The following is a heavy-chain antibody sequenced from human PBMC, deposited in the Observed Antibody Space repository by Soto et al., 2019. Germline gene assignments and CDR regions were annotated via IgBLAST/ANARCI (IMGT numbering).Heavy chain of an antibody. V-gene: IGHV4-31*03. Sequence: QVQLQESGPGLVKPSQTLSLTCTVSGGSMNSGGYCWSWIRQHPGEGLEWIGCISYGGTTSYNPSLKSRLTISVDTSKNQFSLMLNSVTAADTAVYYCSRGILVWGQGTLITVSS. CDR3: SRGILV. CDR1: GGSMNSGGYC. CDR2: ISYGGTT. J-gene: IGHJ4*02. D-gene: IGHD2-15*01.